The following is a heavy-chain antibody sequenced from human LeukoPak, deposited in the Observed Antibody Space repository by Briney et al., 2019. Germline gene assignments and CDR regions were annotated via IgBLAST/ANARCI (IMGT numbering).Heavy chain of an antibody. J-gene: IGHJ4*02. Sequence: PSETLSLTCAVSGGSISSGGYSWSWIRQPPGKGLEWIGEINHSGSTNYNPSLKSRVTISVDTSKNQFSLKLSSVTAADTAVYYCARGVLFDYWGQGTLVTVSS. CDR3: ARGVLFDY. V-gene: IGHV4-30-2*01. D-gene: IGHD2/OR15-2a*01. CDR2: INHSGST. CDR1: GGSISSGGYS.